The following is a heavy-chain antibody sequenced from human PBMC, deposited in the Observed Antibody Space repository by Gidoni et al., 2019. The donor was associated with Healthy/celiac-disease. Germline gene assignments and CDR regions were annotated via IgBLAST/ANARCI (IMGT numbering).Heavy chain of an antibody. Sequence: QVQLVQSGAEVKKPGSSVTVSCKASGGTFSSYAISWVRQAPGQGLAWMGGIIPIFGTANYAQKFQGRVTITADKSTSTAYMELSSLRSEDTAVYYCARCSGYCSGGSCYSWVWYYYYGMDVWGQGTTVTVSS. V-gene: IGHV1-69*06. J-gene: IGHJ6*02. CDR3: ARCSGYCSGGSCYSWVWYYYYGMDV. D-gene: IGHD2-15*01. CDR2: IIPIFGTA. CDR1: GGTFSSYA.